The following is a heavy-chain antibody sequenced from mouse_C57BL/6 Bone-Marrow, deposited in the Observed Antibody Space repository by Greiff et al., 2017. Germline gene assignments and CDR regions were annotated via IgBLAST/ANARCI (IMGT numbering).Heavy chain of an antibody. Sequence: VQLQQPGAELVKPGASVKMSCKASGYTFTSYWITWVKQRPGQGLEWIGDIYPGSGSTNYNEKFKSKATLTVDTSSSTAYMQLSSLTAEDSAVYYGARSGVVATYWYFDVWGTGTTVTVSS. J-gene: IGHJ1*03. V-gene: IGHV1-55*01. D-gene: IGHD1-1*01. CDR3: ARSGVVATYWYFDV. CDR2: IYPGSGST. CDR1: GYTFTSYW.